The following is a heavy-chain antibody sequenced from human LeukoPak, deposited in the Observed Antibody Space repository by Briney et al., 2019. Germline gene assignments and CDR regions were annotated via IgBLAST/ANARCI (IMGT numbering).Heavy chain of an antibody. D-gene: IGHD3-10*01. V-gene: IGHV4-34*01. J-gene: IGHJ4*02. CDR1: GFTLSSNY. CDR3: ARDLSVRGVRYYFDY. CDR2: INHSGST. Sequence: GSLRLSCAPSGFTLSSNYMSWVRHPPPTPLEWTGEINHSGSTNYHPPLPSRLTTPVDTSKNHFYLMLTSVTAADTAVYYCARDLSVRGVRYYFDYWGQGTLVTVSS.